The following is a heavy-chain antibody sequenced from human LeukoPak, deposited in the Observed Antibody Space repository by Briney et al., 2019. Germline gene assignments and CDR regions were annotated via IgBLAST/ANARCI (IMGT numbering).Heavy chain of an antibody. CDR1: GFIFSNYG. CDR2: IRYDESNK. CDR3: ATMQWLEGVDWFDP. D-gene: IGHD6-19*01. V-gene: IGHV3-30*02. J-gene: IGHJ5*02. Sequence: GGSLRLSCAASGFIFSNYGMHWVRQAPGKGLEGVAFIRYDESNKFYADSVKGRFTISRDNSKNILFLQMNSLRAEDTAVYYCATMQWLEGVDWFDPWGQGTLVTVSS.